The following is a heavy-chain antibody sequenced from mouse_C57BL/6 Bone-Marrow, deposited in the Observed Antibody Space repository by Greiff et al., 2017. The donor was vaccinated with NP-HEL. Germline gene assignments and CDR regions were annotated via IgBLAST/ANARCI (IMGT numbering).Heavy chain of an antibody. J-gene: IGHJ3*01. V-gene: IGHV1-50*01. D-gene: IGHD1-1*01. CDR3: AQSSYYYGTWFAY. CDR2: IDPSDSYT. CDR1: GYTFTSYW. Sequence: QVQLKQPGAELVKPGASVKLSCKASGYTFTSYWMQWVKQRPGQGLEWIGEIDPSDSYTNYNQKFKGKATLTVDTSSSTAYMQLSSLTSEDSAVYYCAQSSYYYGTWFAYWGQGTLVTVSA.